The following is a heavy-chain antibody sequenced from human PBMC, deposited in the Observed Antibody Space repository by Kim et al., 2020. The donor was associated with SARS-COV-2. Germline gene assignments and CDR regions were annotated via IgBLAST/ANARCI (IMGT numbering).Heavy chain of an antibody. Sequence: GGSLRLSCAASGFTFSSYGMNWVRKAPGKGLEWVSLVSGSGSSTYYADSVKGRFTISRDNSKKTLYLQMNSLRAEDTAVYYCAKGEIHNWSFFYYWGQGTLLT. CDR3: AKGEIHNWSFFYY. J-gene: IGHJ4*02. CDR2: VSGSGSST. CDR1: GFTFSSYG. D-gene: IGHD1-1*01. V-gene: IGHV3-23*01.